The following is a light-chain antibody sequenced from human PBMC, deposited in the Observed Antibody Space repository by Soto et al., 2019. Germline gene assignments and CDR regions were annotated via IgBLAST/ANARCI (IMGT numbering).Light chain of an antibody. CDR3: QQRSNWPLT. Sequence: EIALTQSPATLSLSPGERATLSRRASQSVSSYLAWYQQKPGQAPRLLIYDASNRATGIPARFSGSGSGTDFTLTISSLEPEDFAVYYCQQRSNWPLTFGGGTKVDIK. CDR2: DAS. J-gene: IGKJ4*01. CDR1: QSVSSY. V-gene: IGKV3-11*01.